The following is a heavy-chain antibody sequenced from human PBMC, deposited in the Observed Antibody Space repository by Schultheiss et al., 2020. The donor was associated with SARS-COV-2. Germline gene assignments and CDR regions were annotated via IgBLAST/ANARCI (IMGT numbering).Heavy chain of an antibody. CDR2: IGGGGGIT. CDR1: GFTFSSYD. Sequence: GESLKISCATSGFTFSSYDMSWVRQAPGKGLEWVSAIGGGGGITYYTDSVKGRFTVSRENAKNSLYLQMNSLRAGDTAVYYCARDWVLWGRRPSWSGYGMDVWGQGTTVTVSS. J-gene: IGHJ6*02. V-gene: IGHV3-23*01. CDR3: ARDWVLWGRRPSWSGYGMDV. D-gene: IGHD3-10*01.